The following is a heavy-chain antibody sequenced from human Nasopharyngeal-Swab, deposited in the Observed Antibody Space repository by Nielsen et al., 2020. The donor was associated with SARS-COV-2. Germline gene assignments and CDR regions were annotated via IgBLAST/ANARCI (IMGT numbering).Heavy chain of an antibody. CDR2: ISYDGSNK. Sequence: GSLRLSCAASGSTFSSYAMHWVRQAPGKGLEWVAVISYDGSNKYYADSVKGRFTISRDNSKNTLYLQMNSLRAEDTAVYYCARDLGGYVGYWGQGTLVTVSS. D-gene: IGHD5-12*01. J-gene: IGHJ4*02. V-gene: IGHV3-30-3*01. CDR1: GSTFSSYA. CDR3: ARDLGGYVGY.